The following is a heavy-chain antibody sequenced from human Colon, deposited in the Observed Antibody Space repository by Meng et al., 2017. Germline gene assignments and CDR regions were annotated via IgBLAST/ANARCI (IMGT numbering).Heavy chain of an antibody. Sequence: VNRQESGPGLGRPSETLSSTCNVSGGSVSSASYYWSWIRQPPGKGLEWIGLIHYSGSRNYNPSLKSRVTMSVDTSKNQVSLRLTSVTAADTAVYYCARFYGSGTFEVHDYWGQGTLVTVSS. J-gene: IGHJ4*02. V-gene: IGHV4-61*01. CDR3: ARFYGSGTFEVHDY. CDR2: IHYSGSR. D-gene: IGHD3-10*01. CDR1: GGSVSSASYY.